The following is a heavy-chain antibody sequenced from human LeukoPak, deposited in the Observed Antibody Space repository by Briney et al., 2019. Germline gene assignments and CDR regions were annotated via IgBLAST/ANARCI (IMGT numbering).Heavy chain of an antibody. CDR3: ARDAYYYDSSGYFTVDY. V-gene: IGHV4-4*07. D-gene: IGHD3-22*01. Sequence: SETLSLTCTVSGGSISSYYWSWIRQPAGKGLEWIGRIYTSGSTNYNPSLKSRVTMSVDTSKNQFSLKLSSVTAADTAVYYCARDAYYYDSSGYFTVDYWGQGTLVTVSS. J-gene: IGHJ4*02. CDR2: IYTSGST. CDR1: GGSISSYY.